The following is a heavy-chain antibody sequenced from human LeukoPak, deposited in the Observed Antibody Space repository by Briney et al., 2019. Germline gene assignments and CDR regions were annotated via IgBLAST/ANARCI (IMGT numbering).Heavy chain of an antibody. V-gene: IGHV4-38-2*02. Sequence: SETLSLTCTVSGYSISSGYYWGWIRQPPGKGLEWIGSIYHSGSTYYNPSLKSRVTISVDTSKNQFSLKLSSVTAADTAVYYCARLPIMVGAPRHFQDWGQGTLVIVSS. CDR3: ARLPIMVGAPRHFQD. CDR1: GYSISSGYY. D-gene: IGHD1-26*01. CDR2: IYHSGST. J-gene: IGHJ1*01.